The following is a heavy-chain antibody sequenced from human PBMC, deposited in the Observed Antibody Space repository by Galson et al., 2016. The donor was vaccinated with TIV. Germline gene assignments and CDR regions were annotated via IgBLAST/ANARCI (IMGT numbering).Heavy chain of an antibody. CDR2: MSPSNGNT. V-gene: IGHV1-8*01. Sequence: SVKVSCKASGYTFTSFDISWIRQAPGQGLEWMGWMSPSNGNTGYAQKFRGRITMTRHPSTTTVYMELSGLTSEDKAVYDCARGHYDDSSGYSFDFWGQGTLVTVSS. J-gene: IGHJ4*02. D-gene: IGHD3-22*01. CDR1: GYTFTSFD. CDR3: ARGHYDDSSGYSFDF.